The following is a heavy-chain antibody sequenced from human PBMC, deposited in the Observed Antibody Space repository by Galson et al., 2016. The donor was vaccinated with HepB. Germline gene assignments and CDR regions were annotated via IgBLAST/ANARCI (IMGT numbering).Heavy chain of an antibody. J-gene: IGHJ4*02. D-gene: IGHD3-3*01. CDR3: ARQKIGVVVMDS. Sequence: SVKVSCKASGGIFTSYAVSWVRQVPGQRPEWMGAIVPVFGSTNYAEKFQGRVTITADKSTSTAYMELSSPTSDDTGVYFCARQKIGVVVMDSWGRGTLVTVSS. CDR1: GGIFTSYA. V-gene: IGHV1-69*06. CDR2: IVPVFGST.